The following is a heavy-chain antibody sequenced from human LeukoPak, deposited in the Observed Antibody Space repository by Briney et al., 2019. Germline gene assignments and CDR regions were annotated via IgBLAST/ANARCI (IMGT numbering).Heavy chain of an antibody. CDR3: ARVREQRSYYYYMDV. D-gene: IGHD1-26*01. V-gene: IGHV4-59*01. Sequence: PSETLSLTCTVSGGSISSYYWSWIRQPPGKGLEWIGYIYYSGSTNYNPSLKSRVTLSVDTSKNQFSLKLSSVTAADTAVYYCARVREQRSYYYYMDVWGKGTTVTVSS. CDR2: IYYSGST. J-gene: IGHJ6*03. CDR1: GGSISSYY.